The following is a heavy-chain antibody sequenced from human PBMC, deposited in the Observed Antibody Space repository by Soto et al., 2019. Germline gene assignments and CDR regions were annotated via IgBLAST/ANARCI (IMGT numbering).Heavy chain of an antibody. J-gene: IGHJ6*02. CDR1: GGTFSSYA. V-gene: IGHV1-69*06. CDR3: ASSFYSGTTRAYYYYCMDV. D-gene: IGHD1-26*01. CDR2: IIPIFGTA. Sequence: QVQLVQSGAEVKKPGSSVKVSCKASGGTFSSYAISWVRQAPGQGLEWMGGIIPIFGTANYAQQFQGRVTITADKSTSTAYMELSSLRSEDTAVYYCASSFYSGTTRAYYYYCMDVWGQGTTVTVSS.